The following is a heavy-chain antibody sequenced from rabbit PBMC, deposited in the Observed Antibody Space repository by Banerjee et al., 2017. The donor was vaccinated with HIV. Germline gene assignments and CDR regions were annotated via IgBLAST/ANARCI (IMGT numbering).Heavy chain of an antibody. CDR2: IYTGISGST. CDR3: ARGYDDDGDALSL. Sequence: QEQLVESGGGLVQPEGSLTLTCTASGFSFSSSYYMCWVRQAPGKGLEWIGCIYTGISGSTYYASWAKGRVTISKTSSTTVTLQVTSLTAADTATYFCARGYDDDGDALSLWGQGTLVTVS. D-gene: IGHD2-1*01. J-gene: IGHJ3*01. V-gene: IGHV1S45*01. CDR1: GFSFSSSYY.